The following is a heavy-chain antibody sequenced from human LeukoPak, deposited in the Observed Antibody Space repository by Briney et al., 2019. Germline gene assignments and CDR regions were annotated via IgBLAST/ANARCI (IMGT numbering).Heavy chain of an antibody. CDR2: ISYDGGNK. CDR1: GFSFSAYG. V-gene: IGHV3-30*18. J-gene: IGHJ5*02. CDR3: AKASNSGYFYGSGRYENWFDA. Sequence: GGSLRLSCGTSGFSFSAYGMHWVRQAPGKGLEWVAVISYDGGNKFYADSVKGRFTISRDNSRNTMSLQMNSLRAEDTALYYCAKASNSGYFYGSGRYENWFDAWGQGTLVTVSS. D-gene: IGHD3-10*01.